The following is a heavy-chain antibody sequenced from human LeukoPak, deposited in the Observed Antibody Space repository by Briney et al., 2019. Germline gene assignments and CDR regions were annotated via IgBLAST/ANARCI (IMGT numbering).Heavy chain of an antibody. V-gene: IGHV1-2*02. J-gene: IGHJ6*03. D-gene: IGHD5-18*01. CDR3: ATAVDTAMVTAYYYYMDV. CDR1: GYTFTGYY. Sequence: ASVKVSCKASGYTFTGYYMHWVRQAPGQGLEWMGWINPNSGGTNYAQKFQGRVTMTRDTSISTAYMELSRLRSDDTAVYYCATAVDTAMVTAYYYYMDVWGKGTTVTVSS. CDR2: INPNSGGT.